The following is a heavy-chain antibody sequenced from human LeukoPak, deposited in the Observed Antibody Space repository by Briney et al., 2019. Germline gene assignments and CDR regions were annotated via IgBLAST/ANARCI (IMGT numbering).Heavy chain of an antibody. Sequence: GGSLRLSCAASGFTFSSYSMNWVRQAPGKGLEWVSSISSSSSYIYYADSVKGRFTISRDNAKNSLYLQMNSLRAEDTAVYYCASLWFWELSFFSGPPQHNWFDPWGQGTLVTVSS. J-gene: IGHJ5*02. CDR3: ASLWFWELSFFSGPPQHNWFDP. V-gene: IGHV3-21*01. CDR1: GFTFSSYS. D-gene: IGHD3-10*01. CDR2: ISSSSSYI.